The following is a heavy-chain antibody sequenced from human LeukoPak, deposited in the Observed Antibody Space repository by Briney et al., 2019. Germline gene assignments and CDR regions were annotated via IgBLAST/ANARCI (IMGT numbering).Heavy chain of an antibody. CDR3: ARAYCSSTSCSSLLYYHYYYMDV. J-gene: IGHJ6*03. D-gene: IGHD2-2*01. CDR1: GYTFTSYA. V-gene: IGHV7-4-1*02. CDR2: INTNTGNP. Sequence: GASVKVSCKASGYTFTSYAMNWVRQAPGQGLEWMGWINTNTGNPTYAQGFTGRFVFSLDTSVSTAYLQISSLKAEDTAVYYCARAYCSSTSCSSLLYYHYYYMDVWGKGTTVTVSS.